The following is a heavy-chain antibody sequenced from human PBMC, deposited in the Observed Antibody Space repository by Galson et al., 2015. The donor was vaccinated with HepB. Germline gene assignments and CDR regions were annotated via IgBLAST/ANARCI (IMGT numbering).Heavy chain of an antibody. J-gene: IGHJ4*02. Sequence: SLRLSCAASGFTVGSTYMSWVRQAPGKGLEWVAVIYSGGDTYNADSVKGRFTISRDNSKNTLYLQMNSLRVADTAVYYCARGTMAARPVGLNYWGQGTLVTVSS. CDR2: IYSGGDT. CDR1: GFTVGSTY. V-gene: IGHV3-53*01. CDR3: ARGTMAARPVGLNY. D-gene: IGHD6-6*01.